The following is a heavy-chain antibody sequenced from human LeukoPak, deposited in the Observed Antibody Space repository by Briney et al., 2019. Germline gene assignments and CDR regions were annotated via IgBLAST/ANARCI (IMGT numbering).Heavy chain of an antibody. V-gene: IGHV3-7*03. CDR3: AKSGFSGSYDFFDY. CDR1: GFTFSSYW. Sequence: GESLRLSCAASGFTFSSYWMSWVRQAPGKGLEWVANIKQDGSEKYYVDSVKGRFTISRDNAKNSLYLQMNSLRAEDTAVYYCAKSGFSGSYDFFDYWGQGTLVTVSS. J-gene: IGHJ4*02. D-gene: IGHD3-10*01. CDR2: IKQDGSEK.